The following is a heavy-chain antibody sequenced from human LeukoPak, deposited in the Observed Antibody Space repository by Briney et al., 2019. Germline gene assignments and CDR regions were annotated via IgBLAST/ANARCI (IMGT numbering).Heavy chain of an antibody. Sequence: PGGSLRLSCAASGFTFSIYGMHWVRQAPGKGLEWVAVISYDGSNKYYADSVKGRFTISRDNSKNTLYLQMNSLRAEDTAVYYCAKDPGAIVVIGINAFDYWGQGTLVTVSS. CDR1: GFTFSIYG. J-gene: IGHJ4*02. CDR2: ISYDGSNK. D-gene: IGHD3-22*01. V-gene: IGHV3-30*18. CDR3: AKDPGAIVVIGINAFDY.